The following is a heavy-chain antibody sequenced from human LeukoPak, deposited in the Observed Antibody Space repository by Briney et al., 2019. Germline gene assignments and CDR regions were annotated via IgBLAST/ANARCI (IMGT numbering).Heavy chain of an antibody. D-gene: IGHD3-10*01. CDR1: GYTFTSYG. V-gene: IGHV1-18*01. Sequence: EASVKVSCKASGYTFTSYGISWVRHAPGQWLEWMEWISAYNGNTNYAQKLQGRVTMTTDTSTSTAYMELRSLRSDDTAVYYCARVIDIMVRGGHMDVWGKGTTVTISS. CDR3: ARVIDIMVRGGHMDV. CDR2: ISAYNGNT. J-gene: IGHJ6*03.